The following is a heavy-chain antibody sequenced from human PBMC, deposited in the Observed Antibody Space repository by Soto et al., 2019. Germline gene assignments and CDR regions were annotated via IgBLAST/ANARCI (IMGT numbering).Heavy chain of an antibody. J-gene: IGHJ6*02. V-gene: IGHV1-69*12. CDR1: GGTFSSYA. Sequence: QVQLVQSGAEVKKPGSSVKVSCKASGGTFSSYAISWVRQAPGQGLEWMGGIIPIFGTADYAQKFQGRVTIPEEESTSTAYMELSSLRSEDTAVYYCARQGDPGGYYYYGMDVWGQGTTVTVSS. CDR3: ARQGDPGGYYYYGMDV. CDR2: IIPIFGTA. D-gene: IGHD2-21*02.